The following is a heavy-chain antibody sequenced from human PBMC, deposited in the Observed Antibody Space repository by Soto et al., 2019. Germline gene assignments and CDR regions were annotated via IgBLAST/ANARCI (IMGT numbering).Heavy chain of an antibody. V-gene: IGHV3-33*01. CDR3: TRSPPGVAGRYYFDF. D-gene: IGHD6-6*01. Sequence: QVQLVESGGGVVQPGRSLRLSCAASGFAFSSYGMHWVRQTPGKGLEWVALIWYDGSNQYYADSGKGRFTISRDNSKNTLYLQMHSLRAEDTAVYFCTRSPPGVAGRYYFDFWGQGTLVTVSS. J-gene: IGHJ4*02. CDR2: IWYDGSNQ. CDR1: GFAFSSYG.